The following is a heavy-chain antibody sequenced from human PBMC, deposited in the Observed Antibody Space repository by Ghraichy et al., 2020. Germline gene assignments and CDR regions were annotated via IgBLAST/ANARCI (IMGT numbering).Heavy chain of an antibody. J-gene: IGHJ5*02. CDR3: ARGHDFWSGFYPDWFDP. V-gene: IGHV3-48*02. CDR2: ISSSSTTI. D-gene: IGHD3-3*01. Sequence: GESLNISCAASDFTFRTYNMNWVRQAPGKGPEWISYISSSSTTIFYADSVKGRFTISRDNVQNSLYLQMNNLRDEDTAVYYCARGHDFWSGFYPDWFDPWGQGTLVTVSS. CDR1: DFTFRTYN.